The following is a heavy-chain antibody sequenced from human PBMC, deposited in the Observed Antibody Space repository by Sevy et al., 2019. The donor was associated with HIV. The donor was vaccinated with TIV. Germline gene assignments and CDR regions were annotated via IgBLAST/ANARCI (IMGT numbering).Heavy chain of an antibody. CDR3: ARGGGYCGGDCYSFDY. J-gene: IGHJ4*02. V-gene: IGHV3-33*08. CDR2: IWYDGTIK. Sequence: GGSLRLSCAASGFTFSSYVMHWVRQAPGKGLEWVALIWYDGTIKYYADSVKGRFTISRDNSKDTLFLQMNSLTPEDTAVYYGARGGGYCGGDCYSFDYWGQGALVTVSS. D-gene: IGHD2-21*02. CDR1: GFTFSSYV.